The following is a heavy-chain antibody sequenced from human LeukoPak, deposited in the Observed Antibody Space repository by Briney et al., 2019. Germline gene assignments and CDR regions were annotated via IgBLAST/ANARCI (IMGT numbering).Heavy chain of an antibody. CDR3: ATDSQLRYFDWLFSGNWFGP. CDR2: IKQDGSEK. Sequence: PGGSLRLSRAASGFTFSSYEMNWVRQAPGKGLEWVANIKQDGSEKYYVDSAKGRFTISRDNAKNSLDLQMNSLRAEDTAVYYCATDSQLRYFDWLFSGNWFGPWGQGTLVTVSS. CDR1: GFTFSSYE. V-gene: IGHV3-7*01. D-gene: IGHD3-9*01. J-gene: IGHJ5*02.